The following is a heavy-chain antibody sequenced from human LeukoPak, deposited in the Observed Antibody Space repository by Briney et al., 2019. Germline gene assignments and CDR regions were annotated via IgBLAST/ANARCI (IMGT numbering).Heavy chain of an antibody. D-gene: IGHD6-13*01. J-gene: IGHJ4*02. CDR3: AREEYSSDWYGHDS. CDR1: GGSISNTNYY. CDR2: IYYTGTT. V-gene: IGHV4-39*07. Sequence: SETLSLTCTVSGGSISNTNYYWAWIRQPPGRGLEWIGSIYYTGTTFDNPSLKSRVTLSVDSSKNQFSLRLTSVTAADTAFYYCAREEYSSDWYGHDSWGQGTLVTVSS.